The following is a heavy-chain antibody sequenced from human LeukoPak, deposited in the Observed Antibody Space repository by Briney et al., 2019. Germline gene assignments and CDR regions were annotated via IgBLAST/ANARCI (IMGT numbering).Heavy chain of an antibody. CDR3: AKGSYSSGWYESDH. CDR2: ISGSGGST. Sequence: GGSLRLSCAVSGFTFSSCAMTWVRQAPGKGLEWVSGISGSGGSTYYADSVKGRFTISRDNSKNTLYLQMNSLRAEDTAVYYCAKGSYSSGWYESDHWGQGTLVTVSS. D-gene: IGHD6-19*01. J-gene: IGHJ4*02. V-gene: IGHV3-23*01. CDR1: GFTFSSCA.